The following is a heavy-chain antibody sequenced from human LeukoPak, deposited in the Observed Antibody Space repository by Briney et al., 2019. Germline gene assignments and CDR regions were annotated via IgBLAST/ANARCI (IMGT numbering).Heavy chain of an antibody. D-gene: IGHD3-16*01. CDR3: ARDGGPIEAQLDY. Sequence: PGRSLRLSCASFGFTFSNYGFHWVRQAPGQGLEWVAAIHYDGSKEYYADSVKGRLTISRDNSKNTVYLQMNGLRSEDTAVYYCARDGGPIEAQLDYWGQGTLVTVSS. CDR2: IHYDGSKE. J-gene: IGHJ4*02. V-gene: IGHV3-33*01. CDR1: GFTFSNYG.